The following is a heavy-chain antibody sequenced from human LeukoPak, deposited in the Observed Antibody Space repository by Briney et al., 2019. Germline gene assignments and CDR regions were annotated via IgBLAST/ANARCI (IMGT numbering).Heavy chain of an antibody. D-gene: IGHD5-12*01. V-gene: IGHV3-33*06. Sequence: GGSLRVSCAASGFTFSSYGMHWVRQALGKGLEWVAVIWYDGSNKYYADSVEGRFTISRDNSKNTLYLQMNSLRAEDTAVYYCAKDGIVATIGYYFDYWGQGTLVTVSS. CDR1: GFTFSSYG. J-gene: IGHJ4*02. CDR2: IWYDGSNK. CDR3: AKDGIVATIGYYFDY.